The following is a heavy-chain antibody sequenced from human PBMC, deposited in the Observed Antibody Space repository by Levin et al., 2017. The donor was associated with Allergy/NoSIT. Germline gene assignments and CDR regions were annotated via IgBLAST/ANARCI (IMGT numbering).Heavy chain of an antibody. V-gene: IGHV3-74*01. Sequence: PGGSLRLSCAASGFTFSHYWMHWVRQAPGKGLVWVSRINIDGSYTTYADSVKGRFTISRDTAKNTLYLQLNSLRAEDTAVYYCAREGSDFDWLNLDVWGKGTTVTVSS. CDR1: GFTFSHYW. D-gene: IGHD3-9*01. J-gene: IGHJ6*04. CDR2: INIDGSYT. CDR3: AREGSDFDWLNLDV.